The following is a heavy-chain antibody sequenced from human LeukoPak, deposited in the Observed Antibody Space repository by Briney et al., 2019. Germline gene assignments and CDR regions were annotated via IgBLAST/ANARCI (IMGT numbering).Heavy chain of an antibody. CDR3: ARGLAGSGSGVFDF. J-gene: IGHJ4*02. Sequence: GGSLRLYCAASGFTFSSYGMNWVRQAPGKGLEWVSYISSSGTYIYYADSVRGRFTISRDNAKNSLWLQVNSLRAEDTAVYYCARGLAGSGSGVFDFWGQGSPVTVSS. V-gene: IGHV3-21*01. CDR1: GFTFSSYG. CDR2: ISSSGTYI. D-gene: IGHD3-10*01.